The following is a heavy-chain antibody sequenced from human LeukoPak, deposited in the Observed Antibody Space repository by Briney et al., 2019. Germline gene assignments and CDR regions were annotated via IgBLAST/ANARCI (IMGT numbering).Heavy chain of an antibody. J-gene: IGHJ5*02. CDR3: ARALWFGEHQRRLGNWFDP. CDR1: GGSISSGGYY. V-gene: IGHV4-31*03. CDR2: IYYSGST. Sequence: SQTLSLTCTVSGGSISSGGYYWSWIRQHPGKGLEWIGYIYYSGSTYYNPSLKSRVTISVDTSKNQFSLKLSSVTAADTAVYYCARALWFGEHQRRLGNWFDPWGQGTLVTVSS. D-gene: IGHD3-10*01.